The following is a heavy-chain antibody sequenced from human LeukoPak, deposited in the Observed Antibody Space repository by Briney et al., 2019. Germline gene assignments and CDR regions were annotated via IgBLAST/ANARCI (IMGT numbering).Heavy chain of an antibody. D-gene: IGHD3-10*01. V-gene: IGHV4-4*07. CDR1: GGSISSYY. CDR3: ARDRYYGSGSYYNHYYGMDV. CDR2: IYTSGST. J-gene: IGHJ6*02. Sequence: SETLSLTCTVSGGSISSYYWSWIRQPAGKGLEWIGRIYTSGSTNYNPSLKSRATMSVDTSKNQFSLKLSSVTAADTAVYYCARDRYYGSGSYYNHYYGMDVWGQGTTVTVSS.